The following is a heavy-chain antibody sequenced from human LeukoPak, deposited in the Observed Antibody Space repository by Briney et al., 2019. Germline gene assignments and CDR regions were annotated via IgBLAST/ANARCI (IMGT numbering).Heavy chain of an antibody. V-gene: IGHV3-9*02. CDR3: AKLYYYDSSGVLPDAFDI. CDR2: ISWNSGSI. Sequence: GGSLRLSCAASGFTSDDYAMHWVRQAPGKGLEWVSGISWNSGSIGYADSVKGRFTISRDNAKNSLYLQMNSLRAEDTALYYCAKLYYYDSSGVLPDAFDIWGQGTMVTVSS. J-gene: IGHJ3*02. D-gene: IGHD3-22*01. CDR1: GFTSDDYA.